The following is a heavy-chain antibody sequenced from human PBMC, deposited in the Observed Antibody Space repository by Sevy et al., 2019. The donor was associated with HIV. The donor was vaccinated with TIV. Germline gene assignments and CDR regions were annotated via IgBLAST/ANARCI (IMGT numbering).Heavy chain of an antibody. Sequence: GGSLRLSCAASGFTFSSYWMSWVRQAPGKGLEWVATMKEDGSERNYVDSVKGRFTISRDNAKNSLYLQMNSLRAEDTAVYYCGGEGVGGYSYSLDCWGQGTLVTVSS. CDR3: GGEGVGGYSYSLDC. D-gene: IGHD5-18*01. CDR1: GFTFSSYW. CDR2: MKEDGSER. J-gene: IGHJ4*02. V-gene: IGHV3-7*01.